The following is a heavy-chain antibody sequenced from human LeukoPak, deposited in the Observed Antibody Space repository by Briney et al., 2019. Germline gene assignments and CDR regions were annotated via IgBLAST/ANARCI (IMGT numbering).Heavy chain of an antibody. V-gene: IGHV3-23*01. D-gene: IGHD1-1*01. CDR1: GFTYSSYA. J-gene: IGHJ4*02. Sequence: GGSLRLYCAASGFTYSSYAMSWVGEAPARGLVWVESLRGNGDTFYADTVKGRFTLSRDDSRNTVYLQLNNLRVEDTAVYYCTTASWVSNADAVLWGQGTVVTVSS. CDR2: LRGNGDT. CDR3: TTASWVSNADAVL.